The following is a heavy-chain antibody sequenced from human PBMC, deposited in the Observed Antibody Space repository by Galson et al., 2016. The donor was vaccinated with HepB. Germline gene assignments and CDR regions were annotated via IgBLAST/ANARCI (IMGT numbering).Heavy chain of an antibody. CDR1: GYNFPNYW. Sequence: QSGAEVKKTGDSLKISCQGSGYNFPNYWIGWVRQMPGRGLEWMGIIYPGDSKTRYSPSFQGQVTFSVDKSINTAYLQWTSLRASDSAIYFCARQLAVTGTRSLDRWGQGTLVTVSS. J-gene: IGHJ5*02. D-gene: IGHD2-21*02. CDR2: IYPGDSKT. CDR3: ARQLAVTGTRSLDR. V-gene: IGHV5-51*01.